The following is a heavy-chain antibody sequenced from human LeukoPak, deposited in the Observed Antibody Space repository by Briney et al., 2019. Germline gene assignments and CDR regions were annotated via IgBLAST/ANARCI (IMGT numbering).Heavy chain of an antibody. Sequence: GESLKISCKGSGYSFTSYWIGWLRQMPGKGLEWMGIIYPGDSDTTYSPSFQGQVTMSADKSISTAYLQWSSLKASDTAMYYCARVAIFGVVIMGLDYWGQGTLVTVSS. J-gene: IGHJ4*02. CDR2: IYPGDSDT. CDR3: ARVAIFGVVIMGLDY. V-gene: IGHV5-51*01. CDR1: GYSFTSYW. D-gene: IGHD3-3*01.